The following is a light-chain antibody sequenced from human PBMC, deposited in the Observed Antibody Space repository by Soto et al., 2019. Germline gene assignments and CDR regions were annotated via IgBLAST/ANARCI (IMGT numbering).Light chain of an antibody. CDR1: SSDVGAYNY. CDR2: EVS. J-gene: IGLJ1*01. Sequence: QSALTQPASVSGSPGQSITISCTGTSSDVGAYNYVSWYQQHPGKAPKLMIYEVSYRPSGVSNRFSASKSGNTASLTIAGLQAEDEADYYCTSYTSSNSFVFGTGTKVTVL. CDR3: TSYTSSNSFV. V-gene: IGLV2-14*01.